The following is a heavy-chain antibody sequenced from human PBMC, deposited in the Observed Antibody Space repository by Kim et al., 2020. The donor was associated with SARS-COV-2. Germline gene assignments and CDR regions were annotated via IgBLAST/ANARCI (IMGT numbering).Heavy chain of an antibody. CDR3: ARDGIAVDY. J-gene: IGHJ4*02. CDR2: KK. Sequence: KKKHSQRVQGRVTITRDTSASTAYMELSSLRSEDTAVYYCARDGIAVDYWGQGTLVTVSS. V-gene: IGHV1-3*01. D-gene: IGHD6-19*01.